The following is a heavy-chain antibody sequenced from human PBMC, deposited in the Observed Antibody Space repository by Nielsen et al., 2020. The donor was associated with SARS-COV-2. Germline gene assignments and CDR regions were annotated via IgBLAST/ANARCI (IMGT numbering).Heavy chain of an antibody. Sequence: GGSLRLSCAASGFSFSYYAIHWVRQAPGKGLEWVAIIWYDGSREYYADSVKGRFTISRDNSKNTLYLQMNSLRADDTAVYYCVGRMPRSYFDYWGQGTLVTVSS. D-gene: IGHD2-2*01. CDR1: GFSFSYYA. V-gene: IGHV3-33*01. CDR3: VGRMPRSYFDY. CDR2: IWYDGSRE. J-gene: IGHJ4*02.